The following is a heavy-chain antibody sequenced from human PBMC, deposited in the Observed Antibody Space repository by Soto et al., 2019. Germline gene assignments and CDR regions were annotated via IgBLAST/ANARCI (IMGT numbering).Heavy chain of an antibody. CDR3: AHKRDVSRGFKY. J-gene: IGHJ4*02. Sequence: QITLKESGPTLVKPTQTLTLTCTFSGFSLSINGVAVGWIRQPPGQALEWLALIYWDDDQRYNPSLKNRLTITTDTSRNKVVLTMTNMDPVDTATYYCAHKRDVSRGFKYWGQGTLVTVSS. V-gene: IGHV2-5*02. CDR1: GFSLSINGVA. CDR2: IYWDDDQ. D-gene: IGHD3-10*01.